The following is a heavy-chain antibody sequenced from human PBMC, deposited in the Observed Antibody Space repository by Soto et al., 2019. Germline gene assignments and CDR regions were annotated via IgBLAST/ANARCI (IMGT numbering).Heavy chain of an antibody. D-gene: IGHD6-6*01. Sequence: QVQVVESGGGLVEPGGSLRLSCAASGFIFSDYFMSWIRQAPGKGLEWVAYISSGGDAIYYADSVKARFTISRDNAENSLYLQMNSLRADDTAVYYCARDRGQLVFDYWGQGTLVTVSS. J-gene: IGHJ4*02. CDR3: ARDRGQLVFDY. CDR2: ISSGGDAI. CDR1: GFIFSDYF. V-gene: IGHV3-11*01.